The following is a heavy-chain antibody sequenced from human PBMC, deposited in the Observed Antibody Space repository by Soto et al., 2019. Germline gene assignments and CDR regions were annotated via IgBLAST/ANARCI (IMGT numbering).Heavy chain of an antibody. D-gene: IGHD6-13*01. J-gene: IGHJ6*02. CDR1: GFTLSSYN. Sequence: EVQLVESGGGLVQPGGSLRLSCAASGFTLSSYNMNWVRQAPGKGLEWVSYISGSSDTIYYADSVKGRFTISRDNAKNSLYLQMDSLSDEDTAVYYCARDHGGSTWFVGIYYYFGVDVWCQGTTVTVSS. CDR3: ARDHGGSTWFVGIYYYFGVDV. CDR2: ISGSSDTI. V-gene: IGHV3-48*02.